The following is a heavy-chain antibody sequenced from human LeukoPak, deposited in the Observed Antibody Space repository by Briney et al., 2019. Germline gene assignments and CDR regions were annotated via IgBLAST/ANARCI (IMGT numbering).Heavy chain of an antibody. Sequence: ASVKVSCKASGYTFTSYYIHWVRQAPGQGLEWMGIINPNDGSTSYSQKFQGRVTMTRDTSTNTAYMELSSLRSEDTAVYYCARVGDFGDYGGTDWGQGTLVTVSS. CDR2: INPNDGST. CDR1: GYTFTSYY. J-gene: IGHJ4*02. D-gene: IGHD4-17*01. V-gene: IGHV1-46*01. CDR3: ARVGDFGDYGGTD.